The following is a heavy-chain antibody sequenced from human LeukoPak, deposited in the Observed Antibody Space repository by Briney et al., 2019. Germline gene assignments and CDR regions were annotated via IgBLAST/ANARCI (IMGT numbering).Heavy chain of an antibody. V-gene: IGHV3-23*01. CDR3: AKAKDSNYYFDY. Sequence: GGSLRLSCAASGFTFSSYAMNWVRQAPGKGLEWVSGISGSGGSTYYADSVKGRFTISRDNSKSTLYLQMNSLRAEDTAVYYCAKAKDSNYYFDYWGQGTLVTVSS. J-gene: IGHJ4*02. CDR2: ISGSGGST. D-gene: IGHD4-11*01. CDR1: GFTFSSYA.